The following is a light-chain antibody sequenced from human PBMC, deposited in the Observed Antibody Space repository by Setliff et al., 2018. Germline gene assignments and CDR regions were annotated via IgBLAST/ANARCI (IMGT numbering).Light chain of an antibody. J-gene: IGLJ1*01. CDR2: EFT. Sequence: QSVLTQPASVSGSPGQSITISCGGTSRDIGYYNLVSWYQQHPGKAPKLILYEFTRRPSGISDRFSGSKSGNAASLTISRLQAEDEADYYCCSYAGANPFAFGGGTTVTVL. CDR1: SRDIGYYNL. CDR3: CSYAGANPFA. V-gene: IGLV2-23*02.